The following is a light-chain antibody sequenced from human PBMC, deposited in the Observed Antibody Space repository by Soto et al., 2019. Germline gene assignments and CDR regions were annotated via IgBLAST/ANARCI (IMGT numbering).Light chain of an antibody. Sequence: DIEMTQFPLSLSASIGDRVTITCRASQNIGTYLNWFQQKPGKAPKLLIYAASNLQSGVPSRFSGSGSGTDFTLIISGLQPDDFATYFCEESYSVPLFTFGPGTKVDVK. CDR3: EESYSVPLFT. CDR2: AAS. J-gene: IGKJ3*01. CDR1: QNIGTY. V-gene: IGKV1-39*01.